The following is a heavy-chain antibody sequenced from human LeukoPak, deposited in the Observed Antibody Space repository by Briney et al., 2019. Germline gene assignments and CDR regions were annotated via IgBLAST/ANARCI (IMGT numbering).Heavy chain of an antibody. D-gene: IGHD4-17*01. CDR3: ARADYGDYAIDY. J-gene: IGHJ4*02. Sequence: GGXLRLSCAASGFTFSSNGMSWGGQGQGKGREGVAKRKKEGSGKNYVNTWKGGFTISRDNAKNSLYLQMNSLRAEDTAVYYCARADYGDYAIDYWGQGTLVTVSS. CDR1: GFTFSSNG. V-gene: IGHV3-7*01. CDR2: RKKEGSGK.